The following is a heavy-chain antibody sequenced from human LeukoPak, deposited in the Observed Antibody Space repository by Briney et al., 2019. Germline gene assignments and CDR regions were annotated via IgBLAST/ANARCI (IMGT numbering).Heavy chain of an antibody. CDR3: ARASWGTGLVPAAPLGY. CDR1: GGTFSSYA. V-gene: IGHV1-69*13. J-gene: IGHJ4*02. D-gene: IGHD2-2*01. Sequence: SVKVSCKASGGTFSSYAISWVRQAPGRGLEWMGGIIPIFGTANYAQKFQGRVTITADESTSTAYMELSSLRSEDTAVYYCARASWGTGLVPAAPLGYWGQGTLVTVSS. CDR2: IIPIFGTA.